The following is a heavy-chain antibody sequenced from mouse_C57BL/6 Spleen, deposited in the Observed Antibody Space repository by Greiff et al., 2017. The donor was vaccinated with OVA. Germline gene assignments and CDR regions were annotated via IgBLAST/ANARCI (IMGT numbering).Heavy chain of an antibody. CDR3: ARAWLGFDY. CDR2: ISYDGSN. CDR1: GYSITSGYY. J-gene: IGHJ2*01. D-gene: IGHD3-3*01. Sequence: EVQLQESGPGLVKPSQSLSLTCSVTGYSITSGYYWNWIRQFPGNKLEWMGYISYDGSNNYNPSLKNRISITRDTSKNQFFLKLNSVTTEDTATYYCARAWLGFDYWGQGTTLTVSS. V-gene: IGHV3-6*01.